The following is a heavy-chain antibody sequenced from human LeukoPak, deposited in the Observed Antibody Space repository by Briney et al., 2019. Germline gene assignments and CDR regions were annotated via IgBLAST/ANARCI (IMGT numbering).Heavy chain of an antibody. V-gene: IGHV4-39*07. CDR1: GFTFSIYS. CDR2: IYYSGST. CDR3: ARGLFRFCSSGSCLSPFDY. Sequence: GSLRLSCAASGFTFSIYSMNWVRQAPGKGLEWVGSIYYSGSTYYNPSLKSRVTISVDTSKNQFSLKLSSVTAADTAVYYCARGLFRFCSSGSCLSPFDYWGQGTLVTVSS. D-gene: IGHD2-15*01. J-gene: IGHJ4*02.